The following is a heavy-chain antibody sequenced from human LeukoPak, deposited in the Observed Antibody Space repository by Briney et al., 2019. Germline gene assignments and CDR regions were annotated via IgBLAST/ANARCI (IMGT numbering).Heavy chain of an antibody. CDR2: ISHEGDS. Sequence: SETLSLTCAVYGVSLRGYYWSWIRQSPEKGLEWIGEISHEGDSIYNPSLKSRLTLSVDMSKNQFSLNLRSVTAADTAVYYCARGRNYVSDYYFDVWGKGTTVVVSS. CDR1: GVSLRGYY. CDR3: ARGRNYVSDYYFDV. V-gene: IGHV4-34*01. J-gene: IGHJ6*03. D-gene: IGHD1-7*01.